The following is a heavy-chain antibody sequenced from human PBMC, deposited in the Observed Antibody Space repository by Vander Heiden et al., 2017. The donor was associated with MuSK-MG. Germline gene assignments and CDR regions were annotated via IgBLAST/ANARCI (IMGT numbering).Heavy chain of an antibody. J-gene: IGHJ5*02. CDR2: ISMSGTTI. V-gene: IGHV3-11*01. CDR3: ARLAHDWFDP. Sequence: QVQLVESGGGLVKPRGSLRLSCAASGFSSSDYYMGWIRQAPGKGLEWISYISMSGTTIYYADSVKGRFTISRDNAKNSLYLQMNSLRVEDTAVYYCARLAHDWFDPWGQGTLVTVSS. CDR1: GFSSSDYY.